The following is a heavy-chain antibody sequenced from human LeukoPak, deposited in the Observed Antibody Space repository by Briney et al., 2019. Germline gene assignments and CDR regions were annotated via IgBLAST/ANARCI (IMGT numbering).Heavy chain of an antibody. Sequence: GGSPRLSCAASGFTFSSYWMSWVRQAPGKGLEWVANIKQDGSEKYYVDSVKGRFTISRDNAKNSLYLQMNSLRAEDTAVYYCARYAKTTAVAGFDYWGQGTLVTVSS. CDR1: GFTFSSYW. CDR2: IKQDGSEK. CDR3: ARYAKTTAVAGFDY. V-gene: IGHV3-7*01. D-gene: IGHD6-19*01. J-gene: IGHJ4*02.